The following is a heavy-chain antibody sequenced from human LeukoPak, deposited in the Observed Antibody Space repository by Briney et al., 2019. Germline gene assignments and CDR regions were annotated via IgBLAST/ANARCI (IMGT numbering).Heavy chain of an antibody. CDR3: SRDSGYCSGGSCWYFDF. Sequence: ASVKVSFKASGYTFTSYAMNWVRQAPGQGLEWMGWINPNSGGTNYAQKFQGRVTMTRDTSMSTAYMELSGLTSDDTAVYYCSRDSGYCSGGSCWYFDFWGQGTLVTVSA. CDR1: GYTFTSYA. V-gene: IGHV1-2*02. J-gene: IGHJ4*02. D-gene: IGHD2-15*01. CDR2: INPNSGGT.